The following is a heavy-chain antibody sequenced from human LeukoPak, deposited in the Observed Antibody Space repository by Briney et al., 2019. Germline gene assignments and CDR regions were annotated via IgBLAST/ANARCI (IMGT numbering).Heavy chain of an antibody. J-gene: IGHJ4*02. Sequence: SETLSLTCTVSGGSISSYYWSWIRQPPGKGLEWVGYIYTSGSTNYNPSLKSRVTISVDTSKNQFSLKLSSVTAADTAVYYCARHVDGIVGAYFDYWGQGTLVTVSS. CDR2: IYTSGST. D-gene: IGHD1-26*01. V-gene: IGHV4-4*09. CDR1: GGSISSYY. CDR3: ARHVDGIVGAYFDY.